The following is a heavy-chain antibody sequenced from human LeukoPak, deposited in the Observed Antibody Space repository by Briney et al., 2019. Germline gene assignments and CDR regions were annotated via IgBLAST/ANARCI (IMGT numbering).Heavy chain of an antibody. CDR2: IYPDDSDT. CDR3: VRQRGASGTINHFDP. CDR1: GYSFTTYW. Sequence: GESLQISSKTSGYSFTTYWIGWVRQMPGTGLEWVGAIYPDDSDTRYSPSFQGQVVISADRSIRTAYLQWNTLKTSDTAMYYCVRQRGASGTINHFDPWGQGTLVTVSS. D-gene: IGHD3-10*01. V-gene: IGHV5-51*01. J-gene: IGHJ5*02.